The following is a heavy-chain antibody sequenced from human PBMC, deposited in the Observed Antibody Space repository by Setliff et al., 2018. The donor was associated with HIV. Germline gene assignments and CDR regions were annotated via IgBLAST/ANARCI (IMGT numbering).Heavy chain of an antibody. Sequence: KPSETLSLTCTVSGGSISNRYWGWIRQPPGKGLEWIGSIYYSGSTYYNLSLKSRVTISVDTSKNQFSLKLSSVTAADTAVYYCASRDTSRYFDDYWGQGTLVTVSS. V-gene: IGHV4-39*01. CDR3: ASRDTSRYFDDY. CDR2: IYYSGST. D-gene: IGHD3-22*01. CDR1: GGSISNRY. J-gene: IGHJ4*02.